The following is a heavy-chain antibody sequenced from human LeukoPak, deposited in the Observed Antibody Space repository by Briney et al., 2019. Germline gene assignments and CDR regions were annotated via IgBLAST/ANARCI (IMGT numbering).Heavy chain of an antibody. D-gene: IGHD2-8*01. CDR2: INPNSGGT. V-gene: IGHV1-2*06. J-gene: IGHJ5*02. CDR3: ARSSMVYASWFDP. CDR1: GYTLTELS. Sequence: VASVKVSCKVSGYTLTELSMHWVRQAPGQGLEWMGRINPNSGGTNYAQKFQGRVTMTRDTSISTAYMELSRLRSDDTAVYYCARSSMVYASWFDPWGQGTLVTVSS.